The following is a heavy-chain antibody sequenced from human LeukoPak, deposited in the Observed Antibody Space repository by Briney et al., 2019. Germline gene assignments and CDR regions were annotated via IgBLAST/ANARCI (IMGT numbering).Heavy chain of an antibody. CDR3: ATHHAYSSSYDFDY. CDR1: GFTFSSYG. Sequence: GGSLRLSCAASGFTFSSYGMHWVRQAPGKGLEWVAVISYDGSNKYYADSVKGRFTISRDNSKNTLYLQMNSLRAEDTAVYYCATHHAYSSSYDFDYWGQGTLVTVSS. J-gene: IGHJ4*02. D-gene: IGHD6-13*01. V-gene: IGHV3-30*03. CDR2: ISYDGSNK.